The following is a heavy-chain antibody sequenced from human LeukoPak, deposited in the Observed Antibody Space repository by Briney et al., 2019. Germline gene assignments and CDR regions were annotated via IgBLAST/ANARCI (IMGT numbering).Heavy chain of an antibody. D-gene: IGHD6-13*01. V-gene: IGHV3-53*01. Sequence: GGSLRLSCTASRFTVSNNYMNWVRQAPGKGLEWVALIYSGGTTNYADSVKGRFTISRDNSKNTLYLQMTNVRVEDTAVYYCARDPPGIAASVSGGWGQGTLVTVSS. CDR2: IYSGGTT. CDR3: ARDPPGIAASVSGG. CDR1: RFTVSNNY. J-gene: IGHJ4*02.